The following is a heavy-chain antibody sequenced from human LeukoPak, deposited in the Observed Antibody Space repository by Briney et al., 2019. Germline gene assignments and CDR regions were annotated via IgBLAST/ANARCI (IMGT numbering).Heavy chain of an antibody. CDR1: GYSFTSYW. CDR2: IYPGDSDT. J-gene: IGHJ6*03. CDR3: ARHADIPYYYYYMDV. Sequence: GESLKISCKGSGYSFTSYWIGWMRQMPGKGLEWMGIIYPGDSDTRYSPSFQGQVTISADKSISTAYLRWSSLKASDTAMYYCARHADIPYYYYYMDVWGKGTTVTVSS. V-gene: IGHV5-51*01. D-gene: IGHD2-21*01.